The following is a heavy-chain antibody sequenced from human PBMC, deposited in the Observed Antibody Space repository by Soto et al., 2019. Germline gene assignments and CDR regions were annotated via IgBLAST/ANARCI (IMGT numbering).Heavy chain of an antibody. D-gene: IGHD6-13*01. J-gene: IGHJ6*03. CDR2: IYYSGST. CDR1: GGSISSGGYY. Sequence: QVQLQESGPGLVKPSQTLSLTCTVSGGSISSGGYYWSWIRQHPGKGLEWIGYIYYSGSTYYNPSLQSRVTISVDTSKNQFSLKLSSVTAADTAVYYCARALAAPRTYYYYMDVWGKGTTVTVSS. V-gene: IGHV4-31*03. CDR3: ARALAAPRTYYYYMDV.